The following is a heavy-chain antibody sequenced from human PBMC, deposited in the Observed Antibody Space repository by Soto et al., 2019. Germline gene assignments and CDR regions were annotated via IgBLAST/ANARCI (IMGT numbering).Heavy chain of an antibody. Sequence: EVQLVESGGGLVQPGGSLRLSCAASGFTFSSYEMNWVRQAPGKGLEWVSYISSSGSTIYYADSVKGRFTISRDNAKNSLYLQMNSLRAEDTAVYYCARSEGANSAFWSGYYHYWGQGTLVTVSS. D-gene: IGHD3-3*01. CDR3: ARSEGANSAFWSGYYHY. J-gene: IGHJ4*02. V-gene: IGHV3-48*03. CDR2: ISSSGSTI. CDR1: GFTFSSYE.